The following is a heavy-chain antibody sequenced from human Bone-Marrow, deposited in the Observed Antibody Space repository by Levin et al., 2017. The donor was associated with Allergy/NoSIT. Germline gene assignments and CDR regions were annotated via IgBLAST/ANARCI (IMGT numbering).Heavy chain of an antibody. CDR3: AGHVCGGAAMPTDY. V-gene: IGHV4-39*01. CDR2: MYYSGIT. Sequence: SETLSLTCTVSGGSISSGSYYWGWIRQPPGKGLEWIGSMYYSGITYYNPSPKSRVTISVDTSKNQFSLKLSSLTAADTAVYYCAGHVCGGAAMPTDYWGLGTLVTVSS. D-gene: IGHD2-21*01. J-gene: IGHJ4*02. CDR1: GGSISSGSYY.